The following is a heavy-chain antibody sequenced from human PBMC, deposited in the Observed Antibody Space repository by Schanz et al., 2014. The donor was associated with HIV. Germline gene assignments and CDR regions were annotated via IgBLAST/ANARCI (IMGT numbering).Heavy chain of an antibody. J-gene: IGHJ3*02. CDR3: ARDLVDSSTWYDAFDI. CDR1: GYTFTAYS. Sequence: QVQLVQSGAEVKKPGASVKVSCKASGYTFTAYSIHWVRQAPGQGLEWMGWINPNSGGTNSAQKFQGRVTMSMDTSISTAYMEVRSLRSDDTALYFCARDLVDSSTWYDAFDIWGQGTKVTVS. V-gene: IGHV1-2*02. CDR2: INPNSGGT. D-gene: IGHD6-13*01.